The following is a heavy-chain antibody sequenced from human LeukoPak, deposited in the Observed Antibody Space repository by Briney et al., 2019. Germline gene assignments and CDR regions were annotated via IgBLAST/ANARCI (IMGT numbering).Heavy chain of an antibody. CDR1: GFTFSSYA. V-gene: IGHV3-23*01. CDR3: AKGQRPKNWNDVPDY. Sequence: PGGSLRLSCVVSGFTFSSYAMSWVRQAPGKGLEWVSGISGSGGSTYYADSVKGRFTISRDNTKNTLYLQMNSLRAEDTAVYYCAKGQRPKNWNDVPDYWGQGTLVTVSS. CDR2: ISGSGGST. D-gene: IGHD1-1*01. J-gene: IGHJ4*02.